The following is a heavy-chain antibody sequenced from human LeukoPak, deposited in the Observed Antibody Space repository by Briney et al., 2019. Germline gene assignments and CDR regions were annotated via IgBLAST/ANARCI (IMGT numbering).Heavy chain of an antibody. V-gene: IGHV3-23*01. Sequence: GGSLRLSCAASGFTFSNYAMSWVRQAPGKGLEWVSTISRGTATTYYADSVKGRFTISRDNSKNTLYLQMNSLRAEDTAVYYCARDGRLDSFEYSGTDYWGQGTLATVSS. CDR2: ISRGTATT. D-gene: IGHD3-10*01. J-gene: IGHJ4*02. CDR3: ARDGRLDSFEYSGTDY. CDR1: GFTFSNYA.